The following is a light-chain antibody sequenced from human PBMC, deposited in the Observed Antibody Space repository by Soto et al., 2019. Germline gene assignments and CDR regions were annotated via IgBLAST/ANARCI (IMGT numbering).Light chain of an antibody. V-gene: IGKV2-28*01. CDR3: MQPLQTPYT. CDR1: QSLLHSNGYTS. J-gene: IGKJ2*01. CDR2: WGF. Sequence: DIVLTQSPFSLPVTPGEPASISCRSSQSLLHSNGYTSLDWYLQKPGQSPQLLIYWGFNRASGVPDRFSGSGSGTDFTLKISRVEAGDVGVYYCMQPLQTPYTFGQGTKLEIK.